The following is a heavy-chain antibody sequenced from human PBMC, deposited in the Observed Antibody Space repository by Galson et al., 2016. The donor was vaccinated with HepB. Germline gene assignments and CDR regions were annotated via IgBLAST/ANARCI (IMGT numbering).Heavy chain of an antibody. J-gene: IGHJ6*02. CDR1: GFTFTNYA. D-gene: IGHD3-3*01. CDR3: ARGVWRTRRRWQNNGFYYYGMDA. V-gene: IGHV3-30*04. Sequence: LRLSCAASGFTFTNYAMYWVRQAPGKGLEWVAVISHDESKTYYADSVKGRLTISRDNSKNTLYLQMNSLRGDDTGVYYCARGVWRTRRRWQNNGFYYYGMDAWGQGTTVTVSS. CDR2: ISHDESKT.